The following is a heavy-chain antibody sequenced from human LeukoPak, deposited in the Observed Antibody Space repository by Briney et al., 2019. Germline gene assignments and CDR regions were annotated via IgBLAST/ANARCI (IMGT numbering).Heavy chain of an antibody. D-gene: IGHD4/OR15-4a*01. J-gene: IGHJ4*02. CDR1: GFTFSSYA. V-gene: IGHV3-23*01. Sequence: TGGSLRLSCAASGFTFSSYAMSWVRQAPGKGLEWVSAISGSGGSTYYADSVKGRFTISRDNSKNTLYLQMNSLRAEDTAVYYCAKSDHGNDFFDYWSQGTLVTVSS. CDR3: AKSDHGNDFFDY. CDR2: ISGSGGST.